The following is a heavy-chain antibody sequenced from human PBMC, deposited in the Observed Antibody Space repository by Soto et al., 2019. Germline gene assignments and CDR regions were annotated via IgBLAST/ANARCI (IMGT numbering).Heavy chain of an antibody. CDR2: ISSSSSYI. CDR3: AVVEMATITGADY. CDR1: GFTFSSYS. Sequence: VQLVESGGGLVKPGGSLRLSCAASGFTFSSYSMNWVRQAPGKGLEWVSSISSSSSYIYYADSVKGRFTISRDNAKNSLYLQMNSLRAEDTAVYYCAVVEMATITGADYWGQGTLVTVSS. J-gene: IGHJ4*02. D-gene: IGHD5-12*01. V-gene: IGHV3-21*01.